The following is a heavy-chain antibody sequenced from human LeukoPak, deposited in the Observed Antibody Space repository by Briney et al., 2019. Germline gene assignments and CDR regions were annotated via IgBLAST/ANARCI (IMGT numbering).Heavy chain of an antibody. J-gene: IGHJ4*02. V-gene: IGHV1-46*01. CDR1: GYSFTSYY. CDR3: AREPVAKYYCYY. CDR2: INPNNGDT. D-gene: IGHD4/OR15-4a*01. Sequence: GASVKDTCKASGYSFTSYYMHWVRQAPGQGLEWMGIINPNNGDTGYAQKFQGRVTMTRDTSTSTVHMELSSLRSEDTAVYSCAREPVAKYYCYYWGQGTLVTVSS.